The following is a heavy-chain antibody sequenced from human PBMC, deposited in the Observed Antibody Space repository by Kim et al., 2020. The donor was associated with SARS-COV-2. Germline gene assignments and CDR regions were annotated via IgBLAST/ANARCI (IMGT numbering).Heavy chain of an antibody. Sequence: SVKVSCKASGGTFSSYAISWVRQAPGQGLEWMGGIIPIFGTANYAQKFQGRVTITADESTSTAYMELSSLRSEDTAVYYCARGPIAVAGQFDYWGQGTLVTVSS. CDR2: IIPIFGTA. V-gene: IGHV1-69*13. CDR1: GGTFSSYA. J-gene: IGHJ4*02. CDR3: ARGPIAVAGQFDY. D-gene: IGHD6-19*01.